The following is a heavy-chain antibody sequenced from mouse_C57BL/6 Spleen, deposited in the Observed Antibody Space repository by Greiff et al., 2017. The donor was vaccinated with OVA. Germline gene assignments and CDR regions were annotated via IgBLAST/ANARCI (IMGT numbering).Heavy chain of an antibody. J-gene: IGHJ2*01. Sequence: VKLQQPGAELVKPGASVKMSCKASGYTFTSYWITWVKQRPGQGLEWIGDIYPGSGSTNYNEKFKSKATLTVDTSSRTAYMQLSSLTSEDSAVYYCARSELGLFDYWGQGTTLTVSS. CDR3: ARSELGLFDY. CDR2: IYPGSGST. V-gene: IGHV1-55*01. CDR1: GYTFTSYW. D-gene: IGHD4-1*01.